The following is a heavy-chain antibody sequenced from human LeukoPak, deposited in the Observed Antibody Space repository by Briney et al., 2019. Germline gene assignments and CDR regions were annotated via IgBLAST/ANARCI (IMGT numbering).Heavy chain of an antibody. CDR1: GGSISSSSYY. CDR2: IYYSGST. D-gene: IGHD3-10*01. Sequence: SETLSLTCTVSGGSISSSSYYWGWIRQPPGKGLEWIGSIYYSGSTYYNPSLKSRVTISVDTSKNQFSLKLSSVTAADTAVYYWARGGYGSGSYYFDYWGQGTLVTVSS. J-gene: IGHJ4*02. V-gene: IGHV4-39*07. CDR3: ARGGYGSGSYYFDY.